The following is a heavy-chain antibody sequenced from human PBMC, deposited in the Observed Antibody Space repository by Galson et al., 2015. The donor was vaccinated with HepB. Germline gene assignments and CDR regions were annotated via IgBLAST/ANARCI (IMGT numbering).Heavy chain of an antibody. CDR1: GGSFSGYY. V-gene: IGHV4-34*01. D-gene: IGHD6-13*01. Sequence: ETLSLTCAVYGGSFSGYYWSWIRQPPGKGLEWIGEINHSGSTNYNPSLKSRVTISVDTSKNQFSLKLSSVTAADTAVYYCARARRPRRAQRPIAAAGTIWWFDPWGQGTLVTVSS. J-gene: IGHJ5*02. CDR2: INHSGST. CDR3: ARARRPRRAQRPIAAAGTIWWFDP.